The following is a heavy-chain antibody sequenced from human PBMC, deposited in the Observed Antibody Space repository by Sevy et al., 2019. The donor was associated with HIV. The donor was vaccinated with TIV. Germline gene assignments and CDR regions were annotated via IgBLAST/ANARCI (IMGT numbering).Heavy chain of an antibody. CDR3: TLEGLYCSGGSCYSEGFDS. Sequence: GGSLGLSCAAFGFTFTNAWMSWVRQAPGKGLEWVGRIKSKPDGGTTDYAAPVKGRFTISRDDSKNTLYLHMNSLKTEDTAVYYCTLEGLYCSGGSCYSEGFDSWGQGTLVTVSS. D-gene: IGHD2-15*01. CDR2: IKSKPDGGTT. CDR1: GFTFTNAW. J-gene: IGHJ4*02. V-gene: IGHV3-15*01.